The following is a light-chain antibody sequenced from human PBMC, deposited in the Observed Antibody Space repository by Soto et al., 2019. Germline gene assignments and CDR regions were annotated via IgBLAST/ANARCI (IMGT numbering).Light chain of an antibody. Sequence: EIVLTQSPGTLSLSPGERATLSCRASQSVSSSYLAWYQQKPGQAPRLLIYGASSRATGIPDRFSGSGSGKDFTLTISRLEPEDFAVYYCQQYGSSPWFTFGQGKRLEIK. CDR2: GAS. CDR1: QSVSSSY. V-gene: IGKV3-20*01. J-gene: IGKJ5*01. CDR3: QQYGSSPWFT.